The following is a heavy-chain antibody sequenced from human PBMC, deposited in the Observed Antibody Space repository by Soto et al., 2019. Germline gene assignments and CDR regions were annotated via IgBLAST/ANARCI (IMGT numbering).Heavy chain of an antibody. D-gene: IGHD1-26*01. Sequence: GESLKISCKGSGYSFTSYWIGWVRQMPGKALEWMGIIYPGDSDTRYSPSFQGQVTISADKSISTAYLQWSSLKASDTAMYYCARHLQSGSYYYYYGMDVWGQGTTVTVSS. CDR3: ARHLQSGSYYYYYGMDV. CDR1: GYSFTSYW. V-gene: IGHV5-51*01. J-gene: IGHJ6*02. CDR2: IYPGDSDT.